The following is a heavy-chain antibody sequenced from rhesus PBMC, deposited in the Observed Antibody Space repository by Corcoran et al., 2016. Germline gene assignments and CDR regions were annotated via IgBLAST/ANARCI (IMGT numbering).Heavy chain of an antibody. CDR1: GYTFTDYY. CDR3: ATAVNEYSNRPYGLDS. D-gene: IGHD4-23*01. V-gene: IGHV1-111*02. J-gene: IGHJ6*01. Sequence: EVQLVQSGAEVKKPGASVKISCKASGYTFTDYYLHWVRQAPGKGLELMGRVDPEDGEAIHDHKFQDRVTITADTSTDTAYMELSSLRSEDTAVYYCATAVNEYSNRPYGLDSWGQGVVVTVSS. CDR2: VDPEDGEA.